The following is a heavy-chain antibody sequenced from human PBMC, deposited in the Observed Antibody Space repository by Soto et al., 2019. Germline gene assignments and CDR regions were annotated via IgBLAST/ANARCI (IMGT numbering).Heavy chain of an antibody. CDR3: ARRRGAYDYYYYYGMDV. CDR1: GGSITSSTYY. Sequence: QLQLQESGPGLVKPSETLALTCTVSGGSITSSTYYWGWVRQPPGKGLEWIARIYYSGNTYYNPSLRSRVTISVDTSKNQFSLRLSSVAAADTAVYYCARRRGAYDYYYYYGMDVWGQGNTVTVSS. CDR2: IYYSGNT. D-gene: IGHD3-10*01. V-gene: IGHV4-39*01. J-gene: IGHJ6*02.